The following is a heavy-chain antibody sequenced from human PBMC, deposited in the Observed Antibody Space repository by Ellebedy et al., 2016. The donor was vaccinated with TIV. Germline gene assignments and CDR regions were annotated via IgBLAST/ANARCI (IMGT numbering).Heavy chain of an antibody. CDR1: GYTFCDYD. J-gene: IGHJ5*02. CDR2: MNPTSGNT. CDR3: ARARGVYGEKDYEYWFGP. D-gene: IGHD4-17*01. Sequence: ASVKVSCKASGYTFCDYDINWVRQAPGQGLEWMGWMNPTSGNTGYAQKFQGRVTITRNTAISTFYMELRSLRSEDTAVYYCARARGVYGEKDYEYWFGPWGQGTLVTVPS. V-gene: IGHV1-8*03.